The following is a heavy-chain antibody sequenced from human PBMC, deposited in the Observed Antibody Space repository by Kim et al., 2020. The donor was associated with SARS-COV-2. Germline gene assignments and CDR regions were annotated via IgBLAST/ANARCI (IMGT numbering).Heavy chain of an antibody. CDR1: GFTFSSYV. CDR2: INGGGGST. CDR3: AKKISPSVVGPQNDY. D-gene: IGHD6-19*01. Sequence: GGSLRLSCAASGFTFSSYVMSWFRQAPGKGLEWVSTINGGGGSTYYADSVKGRFTISRDNSKNTLYLQMNSLRAEDTAVYYCAKKISPSVVGPQNDYWGQGTLVTVSS. J-gene: IGHJ4*02. V-gene: IGHV3-23*01.